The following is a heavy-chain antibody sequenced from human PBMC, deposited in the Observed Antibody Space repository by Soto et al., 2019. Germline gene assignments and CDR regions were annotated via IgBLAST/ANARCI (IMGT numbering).Heavy chain of an antibody. Sequence: QVQLVQSGAEVKKPGSSVRVSCKASGGTFSSYPIGWVRQAPGQGREWMGLIIPIFGTTNYAQRFQGRVTISADESTSTAYMELSSLRYEDTAVYFCARPRTTATTKGYDYWGQGTLVTVSS. CDR3: ARPRTTATTKGYDY. V-gene: IGHV1-69*01. CDR1: GGTFSSYP. J-gene: IGHJ4*02. D-gene: IGHD1-1*01. CDR2: IIPIFGTT.